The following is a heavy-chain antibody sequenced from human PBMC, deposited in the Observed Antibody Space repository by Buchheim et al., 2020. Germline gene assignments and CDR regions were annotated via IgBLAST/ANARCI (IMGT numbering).Heavy chain of an antibody. J-gene: IGHJ4*02. CDR2: ISYAGSNK. D-gene: IGHD5-12*01. V-gene: IGHV3-30*04. CDR3: ARGVATIGYFDY. CDR1: GFTFSSYA. Sequence: QVQLVESGGGVVQPGRSLRLSCAASGFTFSSYAMHWVRQAPGKGLEWVAVISYAGSNKYYADFVKGRFTIPRDNSKNTLYLQMNSLGAEDTAVYYCARGVATIGYFDYWGQGTL.